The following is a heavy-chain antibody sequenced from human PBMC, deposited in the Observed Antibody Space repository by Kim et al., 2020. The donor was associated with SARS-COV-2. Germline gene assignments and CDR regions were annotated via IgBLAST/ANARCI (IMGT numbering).Heavy chain of an antibody. CDR2: IKQDGSEE. CDR3: AREWYGDEYGSKSHFDV. V-gene: IGHV3-7*03. Sequence: GGSLRLSCAASGFTFDSYWMTWVRQAPGKGLEWLANIKQDGSEEYYVDSVKGRFTISRDNAKKSLSLQMNSLRAGDTAVYYCAREWYGDEYGSKSHFDVWGRGTLVTVSS. D-gene: IGHD4-17*01. J-gene: IGHJ2*01. CDR1: GFTFDSYW.